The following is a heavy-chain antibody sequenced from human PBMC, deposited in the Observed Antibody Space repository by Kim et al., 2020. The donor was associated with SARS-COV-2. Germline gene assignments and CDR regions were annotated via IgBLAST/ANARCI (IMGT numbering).Heavy chain of an antibody. CDR3: TTEYRITIFGVVIGGNAFDI. J-gene: IGHJ3*02. CDR1: GFTFSNAW. CDR2: IKSKTDGGTT. Sequence: GGSLRLSCAASGFTFSNAWMSWVRQAPGKGLEWVGRIKSKTDGGTTDYAAPVKGRFTISRDDSKNTLYLQMNSLKTEDTAVYYCTTEYRITIFGVVIGGNAFDIWGQGTMVTVSS. V-gene: IGHV3-15*01. D-gene: IGHD3-3*01.